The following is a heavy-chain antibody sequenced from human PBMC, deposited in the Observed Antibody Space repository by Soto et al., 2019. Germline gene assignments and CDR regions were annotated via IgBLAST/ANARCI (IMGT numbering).Heavy chain of an antibody. D-gene: IGHD4-17*01. Sequence: ETLSLTCSVSGGSVSSGSYIWGWIRQPPGKGLEWIGSGTTYYNPSLRSRVTISLDSSKNQFSLKVTSVTAADTAVYYCATYGGDTGRFDFWGQGTLVTVSS. CDR2: SGTT. J-gene: IGHJ4*02. V-gene: IGHV4-39*01. CDR3: ATYGGDTGRFDF. CDR1: GGSVSSGSYI.